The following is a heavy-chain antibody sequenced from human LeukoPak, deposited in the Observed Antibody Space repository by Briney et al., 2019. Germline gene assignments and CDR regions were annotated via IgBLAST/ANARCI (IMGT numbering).Heavy chain of an antibody. Sequence: GRSLRLSCAASGFTFSSYGMHWVRQAPGKGLEWVAVISYDGSNKYYADSVKGRFTISRDNSKNTLYLQMNSLRAEDTAVYYFAGASYGMDRRGQGDT. CDR3: AGASYGMDR. V-gene: IGHV3-30*03. J-gene: IGHJ6*02. CDR2: ISYDGSNK. CDR1: GFTFSSYG.